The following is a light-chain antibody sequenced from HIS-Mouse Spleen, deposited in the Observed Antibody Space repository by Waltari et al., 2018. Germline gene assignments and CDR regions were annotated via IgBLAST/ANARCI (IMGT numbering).Light chain of an antibody. J-gene: IGKJ4*01. CDR3: MQALQTPLT. CDR1: QSLLHSNGYNY. V-gene: IGKV2-28*01. Sequence: IVMTQSPLSLPVTPGETASISCRSSQSLLHSNGYNYLDWYLQKPGQSPQLLIYLGSNRASGVPDRFSGSGSGTDFTLKISRVEAEDVGVYYCMQALQTPLTFGGGTK. CDR2: LGS.